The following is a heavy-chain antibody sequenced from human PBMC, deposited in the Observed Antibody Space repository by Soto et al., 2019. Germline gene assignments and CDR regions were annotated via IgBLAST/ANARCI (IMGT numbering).Heavy chain of an antibody. CDR3: ASLLLLAYCGGYCSDVDY. CDR1: GFTFSDYY. Sequence: QVQLVESGGGLVKPGGSLRLSCAASGFTFSDYYMSWIRQAPGKGLEWVSYISSSGSTIYYADSVKGRFTISRDNAKNSLYRQMNSLRAEDTAVYYCASLLLLAYCGGYCSDVDYWGQGTLVTVSS. CDR2: ISSSGSTI. D-gene: IGHD2-21*02. J-gene: IGHJ4*02. V-gene: IGHV3-11*01.